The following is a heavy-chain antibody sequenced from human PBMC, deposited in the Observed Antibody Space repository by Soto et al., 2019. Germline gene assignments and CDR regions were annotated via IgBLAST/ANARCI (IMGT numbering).Heavy chain of an antibody. CDR3: AREGLEELWLRGDFDY. D-gene: IGHD5-18*01. J-gene: IGHJ4*02. Sequence: QVQLVESGGGVVQPGRSLRLSCAASGFTFSSYAMHWVRQAPGKGLEWVAVISYDGSNKYYADSVKGRFTISRDNSKNPLYLQMNSLGGEDTAVYYCAREGLEELWLRGDFDYWGQGTLVTVSS. V-gene: IGHV3-30-3*01. CDR1: GFTFSSYA. CDR2: ISYDGSNK.